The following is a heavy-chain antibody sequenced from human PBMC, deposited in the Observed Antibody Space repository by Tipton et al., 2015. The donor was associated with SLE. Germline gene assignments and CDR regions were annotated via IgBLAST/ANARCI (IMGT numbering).Heavy chain of an antibody. CDR2: IYTSGST. CDR1: GGSISSGSYY. CDR3: AGELVVVPADYYYYMDV. Sequence: TLSLTCTVSGGSISSGSYYWSWIRQPAGKGLEWIGRIYTSGSTNYNPSLKSRVTISVDTSKNQFSLKLSSVTAADTAVYYCAGELVVVPADYYYYMDVWGKGTTVTVSS. J-gene: IGHJ6*03. V-gene: IGHV4-61*02. D-gene: IGHD2-2*01.